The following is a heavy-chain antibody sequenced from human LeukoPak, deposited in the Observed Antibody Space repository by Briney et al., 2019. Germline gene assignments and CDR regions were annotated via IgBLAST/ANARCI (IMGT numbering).Heavy chain of an antibody. CDR2: ISGSGGST. CDR1: GFTFSSYA. Sequence: PGGSLRLSCAASGFTFSSYAMSWVRQAPGKGLEWVSAISGSGGSTYYADSVKGRFTISRDNSKNTLYLQMNSLRAEDTAVYYCANLGRQTYYYYGMDVWGQGTTVTVSS. V-gene: IGHV3-23*01. J-gene: IGHJ6*02. CDR3: ANLGRQTYYYYGMDV. D-gene: IGHD7-27*01.